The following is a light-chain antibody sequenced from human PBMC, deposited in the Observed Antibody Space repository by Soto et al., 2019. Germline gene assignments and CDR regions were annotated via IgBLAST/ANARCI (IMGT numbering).Light chain of an antibody. CDR1: QSVSSSY. Sequence: DIVLTQSPGTLSLSIGERATLSCRASQSVSSSYLAWYQQKPGQAPRLLIYGASSRATGIPDRFSGSGSGTDFTLTISRLEPEDFAVYYCQQYGSSPRTFGQGTKVDIK. V-gene: IGKV3-20*01. J-gene: IGKJ1*01. CDR3: QQYGSSPRT. CDR2: GAS.